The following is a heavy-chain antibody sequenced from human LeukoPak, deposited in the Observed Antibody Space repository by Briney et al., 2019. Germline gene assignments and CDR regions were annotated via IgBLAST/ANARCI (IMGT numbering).Heavy chain of an antibody. J-gene: IGHJ5*02. CDR2: IVPILGIA. V-gene: IGHV1-69*04. CDR1: GGTFSSYA. CDR3: ARLYNWFDP. Sequence: SVKVSCKDSGGTFSSYAISWVRQAPGQGLEWMGRIVPILGIANYAQKFQGRVTITADKSTSTAYMELSSLRSEDTAVYYCARLYNWFDPWGQGTLVTVSS.